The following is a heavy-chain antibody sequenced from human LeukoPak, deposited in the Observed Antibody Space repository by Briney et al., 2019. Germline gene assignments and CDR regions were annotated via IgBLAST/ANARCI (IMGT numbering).Heavy chain of an antibody. CDR3: ARLVGATDAFDI. D-gene: IGHD1-26*01. Sequence: PSETLSLTCAVYGGSFSGYYWNWIRQPPGKGLEWIGYIYYSGSTNYNPSLKSRVTISVDTSKNQFSLKLSSVTAADTAVYYCARLVGATDAFDIWGQGTMVTVSS. CDR2: IYYSGST. CDR1: GGSFSGYY. J-gene: IGHJ3*02. V-gene: IGHV4-59*08.